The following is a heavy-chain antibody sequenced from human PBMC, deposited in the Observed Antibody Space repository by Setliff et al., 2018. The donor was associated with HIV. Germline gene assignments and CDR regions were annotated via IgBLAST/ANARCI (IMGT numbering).Heavy chain of an antibody. D-gene: IGHD6-19*01. Sequence: ISGSGGSTYYADSVKGRFTISRDNTKNSLYLQMNSLRAEDTAVYYCAKFPVAAGGGWYFDYWGQGTLVTVSS. V-gene: IGHV3-23*01. CDR2: ISGSGGST. J-gene: IGHJ4*02. CDR3: AKFPVAAGGGWYFDY.